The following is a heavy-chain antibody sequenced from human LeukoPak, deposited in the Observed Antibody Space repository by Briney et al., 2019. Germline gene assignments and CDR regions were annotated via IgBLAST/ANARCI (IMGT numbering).Heavy chain of an antibody. J-gene: IGHJ4*02. CDR1: GGSISSGDYY. Sequence: SQTLSLTCTVSGGSISSGDYYWSWIRQPPGKGLEWIGYIYYSGSTYYNPSLKSRVTISVDTSKNQFSLKLSSVTAADTAVYYCARVAGTTGTTTLDYWGQGTLVTVSS. CDR3: ARVAGTTGTTTLDY. V-gene: IGHV4-30-4*01. D-gene: IGHD1-1*01. CDR2: IYYSGST.